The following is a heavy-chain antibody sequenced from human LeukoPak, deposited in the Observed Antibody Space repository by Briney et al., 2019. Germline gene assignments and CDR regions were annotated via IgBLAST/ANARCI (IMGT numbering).Heavy chain of an antibody. V-gene: IGHV1-8*01. D-gene: IGHD1-26*01. CDR1: GYTSPFYG. CDR2: MNPNSGNT. CDR3: ARALSGSYQFYYFDY. J-gene: IGHJ4*02. Sequence: ASVMVSCKVSGYTSPFYGITWVRQATGQGLEWMGWMNPNSGNTGYAQRFQGRVTITRDTSISTAYMELGSLRSEDTAVYFCARALSGSYQFYYFDYWGQGTLVTVSS.